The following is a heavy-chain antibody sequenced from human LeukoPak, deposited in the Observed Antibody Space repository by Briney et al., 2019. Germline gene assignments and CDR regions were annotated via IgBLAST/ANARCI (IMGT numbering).Heavy chain of an antibody. Sequence: GGSLILACAASGFTFSSYWMHWARQVPGKGLVWVSRINPGGSSIAYADSVKGRFTISRDNAKNTLYLQMDSLRAEDTAVYYCARSNQADDYWGQGTLVTVSS. CDR1: GFTFSSYW. V-gene: IGHV3-74*01. CDR3: ARSNQADDY. CDR2: INPGGSSI. J-gene: IGHJ4*02. D-gene: IGHD1-14*01.